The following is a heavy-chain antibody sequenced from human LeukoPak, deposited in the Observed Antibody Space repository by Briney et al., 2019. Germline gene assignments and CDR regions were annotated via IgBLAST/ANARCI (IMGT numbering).Heavy chain of an antibody. D-gene: IGHD6-19*01. CDR3: DGGTGWVSNLG. Sequence: GRTLRLSCAASGFTFNKYGMHWVRQPPGKGLEWVANIKQDGSEKYYVDSVKGRFTISRDNAKNSLYLQMNSLRAEDTGVYYCDGGTGWVSNLGGGQGTLVIVSS. V-gene: IGHV3-7*03. J-gene: IGHJ4*02. CDR1: GFTFNKYG. CDR2: IKQDGSEK.